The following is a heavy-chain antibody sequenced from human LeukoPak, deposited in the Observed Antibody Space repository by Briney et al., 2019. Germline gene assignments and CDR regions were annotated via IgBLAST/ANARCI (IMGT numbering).Heavy chain of an antibody. D-gene: IGHD3-10*01. CDR2: ISDSGGDT. CDR3: ARVIRYGSGNYYYFDY. V-gene: IGHV3-23*01. J-gene: IGHJ4*02. Sequence: QSGGSLRLSCAASGFIFNNFALNGVRQAPGKGLEWGSDISDSGGDTYYADSVRGRFTISRDNFKNTLYFQMNSLRADDTAIYYCARVIRYGSGNYYYFDYWGQGPLVTVSS. CDR1: GFIFNNFA.